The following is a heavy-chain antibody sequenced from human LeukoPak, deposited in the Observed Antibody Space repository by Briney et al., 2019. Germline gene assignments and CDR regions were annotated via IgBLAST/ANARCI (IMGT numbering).Heavy chain of an antibody. J-gene: IGHJ4*02. CDR3: ARLSGYSSSWKKYFDY. CDR1: GYTFTGYY. D-gene: IGHD6-13*01. CDR2: INPNSGGT. Sequence: ASVKVSCKASGYTFTGYYMHWVRQAPGQGLEWMGWINPNSGGTNYAQKFQGRVTMTRDTSISTAYMELSRLRSDDTAVYYCARLSGYSSSWKKYFDYWGQGTLVTVSS. V-gene: IGHV1-2*02.